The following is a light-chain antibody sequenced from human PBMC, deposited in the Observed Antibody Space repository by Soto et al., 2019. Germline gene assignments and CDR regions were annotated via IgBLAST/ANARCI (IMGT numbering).Light chain of an antibody. CDR2: AAS. J-gene: IGKJ5*01. V-gene: IGKV1-39*01. CDR3: QQTYSTLLIT. Sequence: DIQMTQSPSSLSASVGDRVSITCRASQTIKSYLNWYQQKPGKAPKLLIYAASRLQSGVPSRFTGSGSGTHFSLTISHLQPEDFATYYCQQTYSTLLITFGQGTRLEIK. CDR1: QTIKSY.